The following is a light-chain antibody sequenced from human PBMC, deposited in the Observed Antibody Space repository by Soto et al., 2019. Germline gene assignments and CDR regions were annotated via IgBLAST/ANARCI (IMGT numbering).Light chain of an antibody. CDR3: QQRSNWPPTWT. CDR2: DAS. V-gene: IGKV3-11*01. CDR1: QSVSSY. J-gene: IGKJ1*01. Sequence: EIVLTQSPATLSLSPGERATLSCRASQSVSSYLAWYQQKPGQAPRPLIYDASKRATGIPARFSGSGAGTYFTLTISSLEAEDFAVYYCQQRSNWPPTWTFGQGTKVEIK.